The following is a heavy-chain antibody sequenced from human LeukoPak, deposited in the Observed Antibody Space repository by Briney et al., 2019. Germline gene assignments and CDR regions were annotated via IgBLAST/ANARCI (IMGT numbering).Heavy chain of an antibody. CDR1: GFTFSSYG. V-gene: IGHV3-30*18. Sequence: GGSLRLSCAASGFTFSSYGMHWVRQAPGKGLEWVAVISYDGSNKYYADSVKGRFTISRDNSKNTLYLQMNSLRAEDAAVYYCAKGGWLVPQDYWGQGTLVTVSS. J-gene: IGHJ4*02. D-gene: IGHD6-19*01. CDR2: ISYDGSNK. CDR3: AKGGWLVPQDY.